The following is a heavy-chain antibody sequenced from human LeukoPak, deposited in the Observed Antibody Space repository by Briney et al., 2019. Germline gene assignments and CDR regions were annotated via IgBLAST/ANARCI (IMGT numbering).Heavy chain of an antibody. J-gene: IGHJ5*02. CDR1: GFTFSSYA. V-gene: IGHV3-23*01. Sequence: GGSLRLSCAASGFTFSSYAMSWVRRAPGKGLEWVSAISGSGGSTYYADSVKGRFTISRDNSKNTLYLQMNSLRAEDTAVYYCAKEGVYNNYEDDWFDPWGQGTLVTVSS. CDR3: AKEGVYNNYEDDWFDP. D-gene: IGHD4-11*01. CDR2: ISGSGGST.